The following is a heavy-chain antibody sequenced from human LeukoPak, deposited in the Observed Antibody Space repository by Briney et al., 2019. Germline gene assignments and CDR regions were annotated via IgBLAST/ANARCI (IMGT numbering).Heavy chain of an antibody. CDR2: INHSGST. D-gene: IGHD3-3*01. CDR1: GGSFSGYY. CDR3: ARDPLNDFWSGYIGGLPDY. J-gene: IGHJ4*02. V-gene: IGHV4-34*01. Sequence: SETLSLTCAVYGGSFSGYYWSWIRQPPGKGLKWIGEINHSGSTNYNPSLKSRVTISVDTSKNQFSLKLSSVTAADTAVYYCARDPLNDFWSGYIGGLPDYWGQGTLVTVSS.